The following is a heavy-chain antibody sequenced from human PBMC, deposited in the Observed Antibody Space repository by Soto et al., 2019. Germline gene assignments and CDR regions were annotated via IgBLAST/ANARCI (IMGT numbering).Heavy chain of an antibody. Sequence: PSETLSITCTVSGCSISSSSYYWGWIRQPPGKGLEWIGSIYYSGSTYYNPSLKSRVTISVDTSKNQFSLKLSSVTAADTAVYNCARQKAYDFWSGYNWFDPWGQGTLVTVSS. CDR3: ARQKAYDFWSGYNWFDP. CDR1: GCSISSSSYY. CDR2: IYYSGST. V-gene: IGHV4-39*01. J-gene: IGHJ5*02. D-gene: IGHD3-3*01.